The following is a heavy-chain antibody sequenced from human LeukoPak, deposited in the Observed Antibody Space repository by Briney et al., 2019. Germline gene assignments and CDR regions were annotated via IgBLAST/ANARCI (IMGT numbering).Heavy chain of an antibody. Sequence: GGSLRLSCAASGFTFSSYWMSWVRQAPGKGLEWVANIKQDGSEKYYVDSVKGRFTISRDNAKNSLYLQMNSLRAEDTAVYYCAKEGSTVVRDWFDPWGQGTLVTVSS. J-gene: IGHJ5*02. CDR3: AKEGSTVVRDWFDP. D-gene: IGHD4-23*01. CDR2: IKQDGSEK. CDR1: GFTFSSYW. V-gene: IGHV3-7*04.